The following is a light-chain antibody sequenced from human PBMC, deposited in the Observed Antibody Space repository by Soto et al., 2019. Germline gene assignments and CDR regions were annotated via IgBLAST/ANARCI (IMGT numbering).Light chain of an antibody. CDR2: GNT. V-gene: IGLV1-40*01. J-gene: IGLJ1*01. CDR3: QSYDSNLNAYV. CDR1: SSNMGSGFD. Sequence: QAVVTQPPSVSGAPGQRVTISCTGSSSNMGSGFDVHWYQQLPGTAPKLLIHGNTNRPSEVPDRFSGSKSGTSASLAISGLQAEDEADYYCQSYDSNLNAYVFGTGTKVTVL.